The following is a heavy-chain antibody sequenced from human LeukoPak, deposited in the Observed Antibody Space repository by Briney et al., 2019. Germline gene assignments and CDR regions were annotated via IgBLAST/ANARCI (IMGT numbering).Heavy chain of an antibody. CDR1: GFTFSDYY. CDR2: ISSSGSTI. Sequence: GGSLRLSCAASGFTFSDYYMSWIRQAPGKGLEWVSYISSSGSTIYYADSVKGRFTTSRDNAKNSLYLQMNSRRAEDTAVYYCARVSTIVGSDYWGQGTLVTVSS. D-gene: IGHD5-12*01. J-gene: IGHJ4*02. CDR3: ARVSTIVGSDY. V-gene: IGHV3-11*01.